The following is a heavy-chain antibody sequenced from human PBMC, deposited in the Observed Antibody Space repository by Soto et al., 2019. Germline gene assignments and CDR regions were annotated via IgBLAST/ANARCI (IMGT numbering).Heavy chain of an antibody. Sequence: QVQLVESGGGVVQPGRSLRLSCAASGFTFSNYGMHWVRQAPGKGLEWVAVISFDGTKKYYADSVKGRFTISRDNSKNTLFLQMNSLRAEDTAVYYCAKVRDSSGYNYYYYYGMDVWGQGTTVTVSS. CDR2: ISFDGTKK. CDR3: AKVRDSSGYNYYYYYGMDV. V-gene: IGHV3-30*18. D-gene: IGHD3-22*01. J-gene: IGHJ6*02. CDR1: GFTFSNYG.